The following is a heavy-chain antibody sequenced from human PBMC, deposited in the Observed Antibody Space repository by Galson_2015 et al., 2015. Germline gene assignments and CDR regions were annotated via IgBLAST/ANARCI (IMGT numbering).Heavy chain of an antibody. CDR3: ARPRPNTPDAFDI. CDR1: GFTFSSYS. J-gene: IGHJ3*02. D-gene: IGHD2-8*01. V-gene: IGHV3-48*02. Sequence: SLRLSCAASGFTFSSYSMNWVRQAPGKGLECVSYISSSSGTIYYADSVKGRFTISRDNAKNSLYLQMNSLRDEDTAVYYCARPRPNTPDAFDIWGQGTIVTVSS. CDR2: ISSSSGTI.